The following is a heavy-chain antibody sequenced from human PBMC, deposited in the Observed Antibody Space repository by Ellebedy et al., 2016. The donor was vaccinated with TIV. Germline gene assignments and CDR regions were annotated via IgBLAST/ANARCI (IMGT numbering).Heavy chain of an antibody. CDR2: IGRTSHTP. V-gene: IGHV3-64*01. CDR3: ARSAEQLRYFDWLPGDFDY. CDR1: GFIFRSYA. J-gene: IGHJ4*02. D-gene: IGHD3-9*01. Sequence: PGGSLRLSCAASGFIFRSYAMHWVRQAPGKGLEFVSAIGRTSHTPSSANSVKGRFTISSDNSKNTLYLQMGSLRAEDMAVYYCARSAEQLRYFDWLPGDFDYWGQGTLVTVSS.